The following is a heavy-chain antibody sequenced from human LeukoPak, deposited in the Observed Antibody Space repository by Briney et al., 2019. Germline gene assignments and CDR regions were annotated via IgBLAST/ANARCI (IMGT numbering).Heavy chain of an antibody. CDR2: FGTRSTSI. D-gene: IGHD3-22*01. J-gene: IGHJ4*02. CDR3: AREVSEGFDF. V-gene: IGHV3-21*01. CDR1: GFTFSGYS. Sequence: AGGSLRLSCTASGFTFSGYSMNWIRQAPGKGLEWVSSFGTRSTSIYHAGSVKGRFAISRDNAKNSLYLQMNSLRAEDTALYYCAREVSEGFDFWGQGTLVAVSS.